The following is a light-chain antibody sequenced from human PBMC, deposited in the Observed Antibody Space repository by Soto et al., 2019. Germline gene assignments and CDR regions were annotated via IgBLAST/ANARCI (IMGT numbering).Light chain of an antibody. CDR1: QGITSW. Sequence: DIHMTQSPSSVSASVGDRVTITCRASQGITSWLVWYQQKPGKAPKLLIYAASSLQSGVPSRFSGSGYGTDFSLTISSLQPEDFATYYCQQTDSFPYTFGRGTKVEIK. CDR3: QQTDSFPYT. J-gene: IGKJ2*01. V-gene: IGKV1-12*01. CDR2: AAS.